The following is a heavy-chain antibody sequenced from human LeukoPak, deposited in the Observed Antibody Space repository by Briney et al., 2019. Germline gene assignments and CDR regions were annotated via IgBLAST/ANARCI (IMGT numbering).Heavy chain of an antibody. CDR3: ARAQAVAGSNYYYYYMDV. CDR2: INHSGST. J-gene: IGHJ6*03. CDR1: AGSFSGYY. V-gene: IGHV4-34*01. D-gene: IGHD6-19*01. Sequence: PSQTLSPTCPVYAGSFSGYYWSWIRQPPGNGREWIGEINHSGSTNYNPCLKSRVTISVDTSKNQFSLKLSSVTAADTAVYYCARAQAVAGSNYYYYYMDVWGKGTTVTVSS.